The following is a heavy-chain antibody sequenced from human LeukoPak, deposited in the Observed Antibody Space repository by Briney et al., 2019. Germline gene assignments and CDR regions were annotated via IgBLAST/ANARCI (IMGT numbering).Heavy chain of an antibody. J-gene: IGHJ6*03. Sequence: GGSLRLSCAASGFTFSSYWMSWVREAPGKGREWVANIKQDGSEKYYVDSVKGRFTISRDNTKNSLYLQMNSLRAEDTALYYCARDIGDCSSISCYDHYYYMDVWGKGTTVTVSS. D-gene: IGHD2-2*01. CDR2: IKQDGSEK. CDR1: GFTFSSYW. CDR3: ARDIGDCSSISCYDHYYYMDV. V-gene: IGHV3-7*01.